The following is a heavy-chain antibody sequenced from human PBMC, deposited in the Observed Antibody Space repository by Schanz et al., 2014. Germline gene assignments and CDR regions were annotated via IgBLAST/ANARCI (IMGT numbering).Heavy chain of an antibody. CDR1: GYTFTSYY. Sequence: QVQLVQSGAEVKKPGASVKVSCKASGYTFTSYYMHWVRQAPGQGLEWMGIINPSGGSTSYAQKFQGRVTMTRDTSTSTVYMYLSSLRSEDTAVYYCASSGAGYSSSWDFDYWGQGTLVTVSS. CDR2: INPSGGST. V-gene: IGHV1-46*01. D-gene: IGHD6-13*01. J-gene: IGHJ4*02. CDR3: ASSGAGYSSSWDFDY.